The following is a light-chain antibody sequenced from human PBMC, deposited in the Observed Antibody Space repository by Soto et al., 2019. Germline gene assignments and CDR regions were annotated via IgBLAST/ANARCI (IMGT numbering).Light chain of an antibody. CDR2: GAS. V-gene: IGKV3-11*01. CDR1: ESFRAS. CDR3: QQHNNWPT. J-gene: IGKJ5*01. Sequence: ETVLSQSPGTLSLSPGERATLSCRASESFRASLAWYQQKPGQAPSLLIYGASKRATGIPARFSGSGSGTDFTLTISSLEPEDFAVYFCQQHNNWPTFGQGTRLEI.